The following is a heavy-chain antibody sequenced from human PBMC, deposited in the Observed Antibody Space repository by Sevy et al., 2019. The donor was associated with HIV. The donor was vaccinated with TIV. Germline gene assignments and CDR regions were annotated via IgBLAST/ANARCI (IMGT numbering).Heavy chain of an antibody. J-gene: IGHJ4*02. CDR1: GFTFHTYW. CDR3: ARRYFDV. V-gene: IGHV3-7*01. Sequence: GGSLRLSCAASGFTFHTYWMQWVRQAPGKGLEWVANIRQDGNEIYYADSVKGRFTISRDNAMQSQYLEMNNLRVEDSGIYYCARRYFDVWGQGTPVTVSS. CDR2: IRQDGNEI.